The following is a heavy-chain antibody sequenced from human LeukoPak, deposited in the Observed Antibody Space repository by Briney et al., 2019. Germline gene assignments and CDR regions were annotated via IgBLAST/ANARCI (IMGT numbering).Heavy chain of an antibody. CDR1: GFTVSSNY. Sequence: PGGSLRLSCAASGFTVSSNYMSWVRQAPGKGLEWVSAIYSGGSTYYADSVKGRFTISRDNSKNTLYLQMNSLRAEDTAVYYCARKGLGGYYDSSGPFDYWGQGTLVTVSS. J-gene: IGHJ4*02. CDR2: IYSGGST. V-gene: IGHV3-53*01. D-gene: IGHD3-22*01. CDR3: ARKGLGGYYDSSGPFDY.